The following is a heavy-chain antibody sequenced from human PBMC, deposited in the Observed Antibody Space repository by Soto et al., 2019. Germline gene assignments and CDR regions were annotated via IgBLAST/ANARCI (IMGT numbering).Heavy chain of an antibody. J-gene: IGHJ5*02. D-gene: IGHD3-16*01. CDR2: IWYDGSNK. CDR3: ARDWAGLWFYP. CDR1: GFTFSSYG. V-gene: IGHV3-33*01. Sequence: QVQLVESGGGVVQPGRSLRLSCAASGFTFSSYGMHWVRQAPGKGLEWVAVIWYDGSNKYYADSVKGRFTISRDNSKNTLYLQMNSLRAEDTAVYYCARDWAGLWFYPWGQGTLVTVSS.